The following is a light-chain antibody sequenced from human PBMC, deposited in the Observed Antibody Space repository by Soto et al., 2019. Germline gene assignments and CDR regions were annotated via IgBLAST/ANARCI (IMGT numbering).Light chain of an antibody. CDR2: KAS. CDR1: QSISSW. V-gene: IGKV1-5*03. CDR3: QQYNSYPLT. J-gene: IGKJ1*01. Sequence: EILMTQSPSTLSASAGDRVTITCRASQSISSWLAWYQQKPGKAPKLLIYKASSRESGIPSRFSGSGSGTEFTLTISSLQSDDFATYYCQQYNSYPLTFGRGTKVEIK.